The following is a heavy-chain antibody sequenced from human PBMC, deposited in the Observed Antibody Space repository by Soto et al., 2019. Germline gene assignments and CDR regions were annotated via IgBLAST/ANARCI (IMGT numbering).Heavy chain of an antibody. D-gene: IGHD2-15*01. CDR2: ISYSGST. Sequence: QVQLQKSGPGLVKPSQTLSLTCTVSGGSISSGNYYWSWIRQPPGKGLEWIGFISYSGSTYYSTALKSRVTLSVDTSKSQFSLNLSYVTAADTAVYYCATMGTPATGLYFFDYWGQGSLVTVSS. V-gene: IGHV4-30-4*01. CDR3: ATMGTPATGLYFFDY. CDR1: GGSISSGNYY. J-gene: IGHJ4*02.